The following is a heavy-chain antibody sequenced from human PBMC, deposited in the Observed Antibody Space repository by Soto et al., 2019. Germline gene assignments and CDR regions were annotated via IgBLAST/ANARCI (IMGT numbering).Heavy chain of an antibody. CDR2: IYPGDSDT. CDR3: AREVLPSDFWSGYLRAPQQYNWFDP. Sequence: GESLKISCKGSGYSFTSYWIGWVRQMPGKGLEWMGIIYPGDSDTRYSPSFQGQVTISADKSISTAYLQWSSLKASDTAMYYCAREVLPSDFWSGYLRAPQQYNWFDPWGQGTLVTVSS. D-gene: IGHD3-3*01. CDR1: GYSFTSYW. J-gene: IGHJ5*02. V-gene: IGHV5-51*01.